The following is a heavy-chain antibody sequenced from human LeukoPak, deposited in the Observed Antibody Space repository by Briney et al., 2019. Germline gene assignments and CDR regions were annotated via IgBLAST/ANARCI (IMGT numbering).Heavy chain of an antibody. D-gene: IGHD3-22*01. CDR1: GGTFSSYA. Sequence: SVKVSCMASGGTFSSYAISWVRQAPGQGLEWMGRIIPIFGTANYAQKFQGRVTITTDESTSTAYMELSSLRSEDTAVHYCARYNYYDSSGYYYVDYWGQGTLVTVSS. CDR2: IIPIFGTA. CDR3: ARYNYYDSSGYYYVDY. V-gene: IGHV1-69*05. J-gene: IGHJ4*02.